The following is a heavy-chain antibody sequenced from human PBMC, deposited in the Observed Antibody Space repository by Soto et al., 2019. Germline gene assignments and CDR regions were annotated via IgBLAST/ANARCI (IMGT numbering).Heavy chain of an antibody. CDR1: GFTCSSYD. V-gene: IGHV3-23*01. D-gene: IGHD6-6*01. CDR2: ILVRGST. J-gene: IGHJ4*02. CDR3: AKDPEYRTSSLRNYFEY. Sequence: RRLSCAASGFTCSSYDMSWVRQAPGKGLEWVSTILVRGSTHYPDSVKGRFTISRDNSKNTVFLQMNSLTAGDTAVYYCAKDPEYRTSSLRNYFEYWGQGTPVTVSS.